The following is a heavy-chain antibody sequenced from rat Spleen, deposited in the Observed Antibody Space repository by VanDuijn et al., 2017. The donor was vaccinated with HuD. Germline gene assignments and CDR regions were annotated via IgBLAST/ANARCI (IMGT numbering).Heavy chain of an antibody. CDR3: AKGYNNYGWFAY. V-gene: IGHV5S13*01. J-gene: IGHJ3*01. CDR1: GFTFSDYD. Sequence: EVQLVESGGGLVQPGRSLTLSCAASGFTFSDYDMAWVRQAPTKGLEWVASISPSGGNTYYRDSVKGRFTISRDNAKNTLYLQMDSLRSEDTATYYCAKGYNNYGWFAYWGQGTLVTVSS. D-gene: IGHD1-10*01. CDR2: ISPSGGNT.